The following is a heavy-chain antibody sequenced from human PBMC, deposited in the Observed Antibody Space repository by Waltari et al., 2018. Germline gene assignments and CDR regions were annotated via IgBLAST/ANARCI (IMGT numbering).Heavy chain of an antibody. J-gene: IGHJ4*02. CDR1: GFTFSSYS. D-gene: IGHD1-26*01. Sequence: EVQLVESGGGLVKPGGSLRLSCAASGFTFSSYSMNWVRQAPGKGLEWVSSISSSSSYIYYEDSVKGRFTISRDNAKNSLYLQMNSLRAEDTAVYYCARDRGIVRGYFDYWGQGTLVTVSS. V-gene: IGHV3-21*01. CDR3: ARDRGIVRGYFDY. CDR2: ISSSSSYI.